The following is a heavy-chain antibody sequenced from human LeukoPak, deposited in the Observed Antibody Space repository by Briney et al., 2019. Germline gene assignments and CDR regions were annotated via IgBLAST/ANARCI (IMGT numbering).Heavy chain of an antibody. Sequence: ASVKVSCKASGYTFTSYYMHWVRQAPGQGLEWMGIINPSGGSTSYAQKFQGRVTMTKDTSTSTVYMELSSLRSEDPAVYYCAREWGNKAFDYWGQGTLVTVSS. CDR3: AREWGNKAFDY. J-gene: IGHJ4*02. CDR1: GYTFTSYY. V-gene: IGHV1-46*01. CDR2: INPSGGST. D-gene: IGHD7-27*01.